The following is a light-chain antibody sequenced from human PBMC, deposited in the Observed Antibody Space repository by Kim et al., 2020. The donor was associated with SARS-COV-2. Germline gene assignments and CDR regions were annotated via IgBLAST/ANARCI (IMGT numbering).Light chain of an antibody. Sequence: SPGERATRSCRASQSVSSSYLAWYQQKPGQAPRLLIYGASSRATGIPDRFSGSGSGTDFTLTISRLEPEDFAVYYCQQYGSPRNFFGPGTKVDIK. CDR2: GAS. CDR3: QQYGSPRNF. J-gene: IGKJ3*01. V-gene: IGKV3-20*01. CDR1: QSVSSSY.